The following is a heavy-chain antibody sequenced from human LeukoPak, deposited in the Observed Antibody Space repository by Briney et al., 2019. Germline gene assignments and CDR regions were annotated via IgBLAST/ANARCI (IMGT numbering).Heavy chain of an antibody. CDR2: INHSGST. J-gene: IGHJ4*02. Sequence: PSETLSLTCAVYGGSFSGYYWSWIRQPPGKGLEWIGEINHSGSTNYNPSLKSRVTISADTSKNQFSLKLSSVTAADTAVYYCARRGYSYGYYDYWGQGTLVTVSS. D-gene: IGHD5-18*01. CDR1: GGSFSGYY. V-gene: IGHV4-34*01. CDR3: ARRGYSYGYYDY.